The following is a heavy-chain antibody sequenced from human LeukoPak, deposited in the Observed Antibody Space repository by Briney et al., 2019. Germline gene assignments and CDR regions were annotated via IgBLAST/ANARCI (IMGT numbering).Heavy chain of an antibody. V-gene: IGHV3-21*01. CDR2: ISSSSSHI. D-gene: IGHD6-13*01. Sequence: GGSLRLSCAASGFTVSSNYMSWVRQAPGKGLEWVSSISSSSSHIGYADSVKGRFTISRDSAKNSLHLHMNSLRAEDTAVYYCARGGFSSSHDYWGQGTLVTVSS. J-gene: IGHJ4*02. CDR3: ARGGFSSSHDY. CDR1: GFTVSSNY.